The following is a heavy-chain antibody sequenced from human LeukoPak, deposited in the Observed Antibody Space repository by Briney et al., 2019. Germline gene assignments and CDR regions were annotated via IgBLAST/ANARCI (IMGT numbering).Heavy chain of an antibody. J-gene: IGHJ6*03. CDR3: ARVGYYDFWSGYSNPYYYYMDV. Sequence: SETLSLTCTVSGGSISSYYWSWIRQPAGKGLEWIGRIYTSGGTNYNPSLKSRVTMSVDTSKNQFSLKLSSVTAADTAVYYCARVGYYDFWSGYSNPYYYYMDVWGRGTTVTVSS. CDR1: GGSISSYY. D-gene: IGHD3-3*01. CDR2: IYTSGGT. V-gene: IGHV4-4*07.